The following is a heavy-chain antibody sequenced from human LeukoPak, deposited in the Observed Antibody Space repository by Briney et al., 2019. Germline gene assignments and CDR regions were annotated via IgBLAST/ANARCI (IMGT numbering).Heavy chain of an antibody. CDR3: AKSGLAYCGGDCYPHY. D-gene: IGHD2-21*02. Sequence: GGSLRLSCAASGFTFSSYGMHWVRQAPGKGLEWVAFIRYDGSNKYYADSVKGRFTISRDNSKNTLYLQMNGLRAEDTAVYYCAKSGLAYCGGDCYPHYWGQGTLVTVSS. CDR2: IRYDGSNK. CDR1: GFTFSSYG. J-gene: IGHJ4*02. V-gene: IGHV3-30*02.